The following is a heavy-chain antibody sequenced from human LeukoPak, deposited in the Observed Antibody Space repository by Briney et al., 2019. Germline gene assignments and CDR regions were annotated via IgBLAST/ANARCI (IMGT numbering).Heavy chain of an antibody. J-gene: IGHJ4*02. Sequence: ASVQVSCTVSGYTLTELSMHWVRQAPGKGLEWMGGFDPEDGETIYAQKFQGRVTMTEDTSTDTAYMELSSLRSEDTAVYYCAKDWGEHDILTGSPLDYCGQGTLLTVSS. CDR1: GYTLTELS. V-gene: IGHV1-24*01. D-gene: IGHD3-9*01. CDR3: AKDWGEHDILTGSPLDY. CDR2: FDPEDGET.